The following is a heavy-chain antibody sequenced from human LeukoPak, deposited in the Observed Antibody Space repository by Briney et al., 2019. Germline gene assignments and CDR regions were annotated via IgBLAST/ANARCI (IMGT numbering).Heavy chain of an antibody. CDR2: IRSKGNSYAT. J-gene: IGHJ4*02. CDR1: GFSLRCSS. Sequence: GSPKLSLAGSGFSLRCSSMHLVPQASGKGLEGVGRIRSKGNSYATAYAASVKGRFTISRDDSRNTAYLQVNSLKTEDTAVYYCTRHVGEDYYDSSGYYDWGQGTLVTVSS. CDR3: TRHVGEDYYDSSGYYD. D-gene: IGHD3-22*01. V-gene: IGHV3-73*01.